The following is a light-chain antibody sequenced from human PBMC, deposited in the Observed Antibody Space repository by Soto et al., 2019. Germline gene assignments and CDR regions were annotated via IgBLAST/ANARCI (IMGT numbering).Light chain of an antibody. CDR3: QQYIDWPPDT. CDR1: QTVSRS. Sequence: VLTQSPATLSVYPGARATLSCRASQTVSRSLAWYQQKPGQAPRLLIYGASTRATGIPGRFSGSGSGTDFTLTISSLQSEDFAVYYCQQYIDWPPDTFGQGTKVDIK. V-gene: IGKV3-15*01. CDR2: GAS. J-gene: IGKJ2*01.